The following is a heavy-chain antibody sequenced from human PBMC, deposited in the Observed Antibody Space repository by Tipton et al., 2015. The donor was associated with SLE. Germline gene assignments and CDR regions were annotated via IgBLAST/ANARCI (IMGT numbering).Heavy chain of an antibody. CDR3: ARDQHSYYDSRGGAFDI. CDR1: GGSISSYY. Sequence: TLSLTCTVSGGSISSYYWSWIRQPPGKGLEWIGYIYYSGSTNYNPSLKSRVTISVDTSKNQFSLKLSSVTAADTAVYYCARDQHSYYDSRGGAFDIWGRGTMVTVSS. V-gene: IGHV4-59*01. CDR2: IYYSGST. J-gene: IGHJ3*02. D-gene: IGHD3-22*01.